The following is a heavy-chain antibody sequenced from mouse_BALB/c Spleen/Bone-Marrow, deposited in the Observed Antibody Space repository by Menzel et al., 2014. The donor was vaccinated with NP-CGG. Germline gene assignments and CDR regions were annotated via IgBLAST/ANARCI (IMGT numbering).Heavy chain of an antibody. CDR3: AKVGYDVGYYAMDY. D-gene: IGHD2-2*01. Sequence: QVQLQQPGPGLVQPSQSLSITCTVSGFSLTSYGVHWVRQSPGKGLEWLGVIWRGGSTDYNAAFMSRLSITKDNSKSQVFFKMNSLQADDTAIYYCAKVGYDVGYYAMDYWGQGTSVTVSS. J-gene: IGHJ4*01. V-gene: IGHV2-5*01. CDR2: IWRGGST. CDR1: GFSLTSYG.